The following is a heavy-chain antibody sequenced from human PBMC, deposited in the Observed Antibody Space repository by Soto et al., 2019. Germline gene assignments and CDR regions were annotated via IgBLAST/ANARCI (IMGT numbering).Heavy chain of an antibody. J-gene: IGHJ6*02. V-gene: IGHV4-39*01. Sequence: ASETLSLTCTVSGGSISSSSYYWGWIRQPPGKGLEWIGSIYYSGSTHYNPSLKSRVTISVDTSKNQFSLKLSSVTAADTAVYYCARRPYGSGSNYYGMDVWGQGTTVTVSS. CDR1: GGSISSSSYY. CDR2: IYYSGST. CDR3: ARRPYGSGSNYYGMDV. D-gene: IGHD3-10*01.